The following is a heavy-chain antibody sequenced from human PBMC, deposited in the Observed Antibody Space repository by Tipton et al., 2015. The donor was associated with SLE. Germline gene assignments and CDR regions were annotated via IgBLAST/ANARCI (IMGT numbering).Heavy chain of an antibody. V-gene: IGHV1-3*01. Sequence: QLVQSGPEVKKPGASVKISCRGSGYSFSSYPIHWVRQGPGQGLEWMGWIHGGTGNTKYSRKFQDRLTITRDTSASTAYMELSSLRSEDTALYYCARDAGGQWLVTHYMDVWGNGTTVTVSS. CDR1: GYSFSSYP. CDR3: ARDAGGQWLVTHYMDV. CDR2: IHGGTGNT. D-gene: IGHD6-19*01. J-gene: IGHJ6*03.